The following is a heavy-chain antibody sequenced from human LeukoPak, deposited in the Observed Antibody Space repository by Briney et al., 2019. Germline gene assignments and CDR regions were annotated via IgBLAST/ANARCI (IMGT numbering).Heavy chain of an antibody. D-gene: IGHD5-24*01. CDR2: VYYSGSA. V-gene: IGHV4-59*08. CDR3: ARHEMLGQFDY. CDR1: SGSISSYY. Sequence: SETLSLTCTVSSGSISSYYWSWIRQPPGKGLEWIGYVYYSGSANYNPSLKSRVTISVDTSKNQFSLKLSSVTAADTAVYYCARHEMLGQFDYWGQGTLVTVSS. J-gene: IGHJ4*02.